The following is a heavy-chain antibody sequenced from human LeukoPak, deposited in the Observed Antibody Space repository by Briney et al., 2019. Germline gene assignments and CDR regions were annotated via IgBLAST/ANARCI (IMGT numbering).Heavy chain of an antibody. CDR3: VREISARYCYY. Sequence: PGGSLRLSCAASVFTFRNHGMHWVREAPGKGLEWVAVIWYDGSNQYLADSVKGRFTISRDNSKNTLSLQMDSLRAGDTAVYYCVREISARYCYYWGQGDLVSVSS. V-gene: IGHV3-33*01. CDR1: VFTFRNHG. J-gene: IGHJ4*02. D-gene: IGHD3-3*01. CDR2: IWYDGSNQ.